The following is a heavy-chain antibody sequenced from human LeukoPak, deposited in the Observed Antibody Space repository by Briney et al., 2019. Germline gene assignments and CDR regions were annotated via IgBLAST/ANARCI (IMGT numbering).Heavy chain of an antibody. CDR1: GFSFSNAW. J-gene: IGHJ4*02. CDR3: TPTGGNNFDY. V-gene: IGHV3-15*07. D-gene: IGHD1-14*01. CDR2: IQRKIDGGTT. Sequence: GGSLRLSCVASGFSFSNAWMNWVRQDPGKWLEWVGRIQRKIDGGTTDYAAPVKGRFTISRDDSKNTVHLQMNSLKTEDTAVYYCTPTGGNNFDYWGQGTLVTVSS.